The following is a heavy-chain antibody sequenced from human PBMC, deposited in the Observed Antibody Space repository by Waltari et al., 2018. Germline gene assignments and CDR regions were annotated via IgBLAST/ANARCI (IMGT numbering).Heavy chain of an antibody. J-gene: IGHJ4*02. Sequence: QVQLVQSGAEVKKPGSSVKVSCKASGGTFSSYAISWVRQAPGQGLEWMGGIIPIFGKANYAQKCQGRVTITADESTSTAYMELSSLRSEDTAVYYCARGERYFDWLLGGLDYWGQGTLVTVSS. V-gene: IGHV1-69*01. D-gene: IGHD3-9*01. CDR1: GGTFSSYA. CDR3: ARGERYFDWLLGGLDY. CDR2: IIPIFGKA.